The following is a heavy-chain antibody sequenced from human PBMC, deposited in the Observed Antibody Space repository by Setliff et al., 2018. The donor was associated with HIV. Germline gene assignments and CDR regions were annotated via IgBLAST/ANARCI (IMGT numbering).Heavy chain of an antibody. CDR2: ITSGGST. J-gene: IGHJ4*02. V-gene: IGHV3-23*01. D-gene: IGHD5-12*01. CDR1: GFTFSSYA. Sequence: QPGGSLRLSCAASGFTFSSYAMSWVRQTPEKGLEWVSIITSGGSTYYADSAKGRFTISRDNSKNTLYLQMNSLRAEDTAVYYCAKDPRAAVATICDYWGQGTLVTVSS. CDR3: AKDPRAAVATICDY.